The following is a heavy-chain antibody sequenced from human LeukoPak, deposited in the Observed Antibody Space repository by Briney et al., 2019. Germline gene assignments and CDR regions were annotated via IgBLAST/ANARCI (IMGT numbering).Heavy chain of an antibody. J-gene: IGHJ4*02. CDR2: INPNSGGT. CDR1: GYTFTGYY. V-gene: IGHV1-2*02. D-gene: IGHD3-16*01. CDR3: ARGTPERGGVIDY. Sequence: GASVKVSCKASGYTFTGYYMHWVRQAPGQGLEWMGWINPNSGGTNYAQKFQGRVTMTRDTSISTAYMELSRLRSDDTAVYYCARGTPERGGVIDYWGQGTLVTVSS.